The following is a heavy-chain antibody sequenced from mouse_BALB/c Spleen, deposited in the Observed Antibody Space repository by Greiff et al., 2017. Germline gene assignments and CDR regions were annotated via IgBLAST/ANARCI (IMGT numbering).Heavy chain of an antibody. Sequence: EVKVVESGGGLVKPGGSLKLSCAASGFTFSSYAMSWVRQTPEKRLEWVASISSGGSTYYPDSVKGRFTISRDNARNILYLQMSSLRSEDTAMYYCARADYYGSSYVYYAMDYWGQGTSVTVSS. CDR2: ISSGGST. V-gene: IGHV5-6-5*01. CDR1: GFTFSSYA. J-gene: IGHJ4*01. CDR3: ARADYYGSSYVYYAMDY. D-gene: IGHD1-1*01.